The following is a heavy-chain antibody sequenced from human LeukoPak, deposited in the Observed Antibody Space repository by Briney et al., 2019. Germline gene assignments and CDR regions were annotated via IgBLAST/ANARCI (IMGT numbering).Heavy chain of an antibody. CDR3: ARDRSDGGHWFDP. Sequence: PSETLSLTCTVSGGSISSSNYYWGWIRQPPGKGLEWIGTIYYSGSTYYNPSLKSRVTMSVDTSKNQFSLKLSSVTAADTAVYYCARDRSDGGHWFDPWGQGTLVTVSS. J-gene: IGHJ5*02. D-gene: IGHD3-16*01. CDR2: IYYSGST. V-gene: IGHV4-39*07. CDR1: GGSISSSNYY.